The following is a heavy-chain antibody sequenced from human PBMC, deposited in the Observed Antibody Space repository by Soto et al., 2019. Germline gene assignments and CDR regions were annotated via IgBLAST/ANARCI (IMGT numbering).Heavy chain of an antibody. CDR2: MNPNSGHT. Sequence: ASVKVSCKASGYTFTGYYMHWVRQAPGQGLEWMGWMNPNSGHTNSAQKFQGRVTMTRDTSINTAYMELTNLRSEDTAIYYCASDMSTTWGQGTLVTVSS. V-gene: IGHV1-2*02. J-gene: IGHJ5*02. CDR1: GYTFTGYY. CDR3: ASDMSTT. D-gene: IGHD2-2*01.